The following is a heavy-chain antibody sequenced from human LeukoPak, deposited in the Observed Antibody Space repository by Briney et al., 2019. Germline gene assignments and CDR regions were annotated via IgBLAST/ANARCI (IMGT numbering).Heavy chain of an antibody. V-gene: IGHV4-30-4*01. Sequence: LRLSCAASGFTFSDYYMSWIRQPPGKGLEWIGYIYYSGSTYYNPSLKSRVTISVDTSKNQFSLKLSSVTAADTAVYYCAREGGYSYGAFDIWGQGTMVTVSS. D-gene: IGHD5-18*01. CDR2: IYYSGST. CDR1: GFTFSDYY. CDR3: AREGGYSYGAFDI. J-gene: IGHJ3*02.